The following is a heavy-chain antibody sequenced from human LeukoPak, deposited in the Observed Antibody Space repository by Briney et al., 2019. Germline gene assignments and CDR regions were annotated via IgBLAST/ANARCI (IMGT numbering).Heavy chain of an antibody. Sequence: PSETLSLTCTVSGDSIRSDFSYWSWIRQPAGKGLEWIGRIYNSGSTDYNPSLKSRVTISVDTSKSQFSLNLSSVTAADTAVYYCARHKRRGYYYMDVGGKGTTVTVSS. CDR2: IYNSGST. V-gene: IGHV4-61*10. D-gene: IGHD2-21*01. J-gene: IGHJ6*03. CDR3: ARHKRRGYYYMDV. CDR1: GDSIRSDFSY.